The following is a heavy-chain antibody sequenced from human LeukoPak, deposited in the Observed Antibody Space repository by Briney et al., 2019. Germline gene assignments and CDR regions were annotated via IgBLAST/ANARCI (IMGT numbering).Heavy chain of an antibody. CDR2: ISYDGSNK. CDR1: GFTFSSYG. Sequence: PGGSPRLSCAASGFTFSSYGMHWVRQAPGKGLEWVAVISYDGSNKYYADSVKGRFTISRDNSKSTLYLQMNSLRAEDTAVYYCAKVQVGYYDSSGPMDYWGQGTLVTVSS. CDR3: AKVQVGYYDSSGPMDY. V-gene: IGHV3-30*18. J-gene: IGHJ4*02. D-gene: IGHD3-22*01.